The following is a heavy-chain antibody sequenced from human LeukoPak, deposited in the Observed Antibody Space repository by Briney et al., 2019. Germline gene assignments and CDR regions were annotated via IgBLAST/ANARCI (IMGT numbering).Heavy chain of an antibody. V-gene: IGHV3-23*01. J-gene: IGHJ4*02. Sequence: PGGSLRLSCAASGFTFSTCAMSWVRQAPGKGLEWVSTISGGGRSTDYADSVKGLFTISRDNSNNTLYLQMNSLRAEDTAVYYCARERYFDYWGQGTLVTVSS. CDR2: ISGGGRST. CDR1: GFTFSTCA. CDR3: ARERYFDY.